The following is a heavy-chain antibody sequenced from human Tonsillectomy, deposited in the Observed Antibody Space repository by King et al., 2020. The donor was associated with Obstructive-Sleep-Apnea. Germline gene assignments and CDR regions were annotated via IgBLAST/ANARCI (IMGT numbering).Heavy chain of an antibody. CDR3: ARDLGYCRSTSWYNWFDP. CDR1: GYTFTGYY. D-gene: IGHD2-2*01. Sequence: QLVQSGAEVKKPGASVKVSCKASGYTFTGYYMHWVRQSPGQGLEWMGWINPNSGGTNYAQKFQGRVTMTRDTSISTAYMELSRLRSDDTAVDDCARDLGYCRSTSWYNWFDPWGQGTLVTVSS. J-gene: IGHJ5*02. CDR2: INPNSGGT. V-gene: IGHV1-2*02.